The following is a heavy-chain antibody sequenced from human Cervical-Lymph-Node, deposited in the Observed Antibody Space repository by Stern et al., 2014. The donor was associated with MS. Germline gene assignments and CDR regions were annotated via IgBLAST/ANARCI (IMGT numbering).Heavy chain of an antibody. V-gene: IGHV3-66*01. CDR3: TREMAARRLDP. CDR1: GSTVNSNY. D-gene: IGHD5-24*01. J-gene: IGHJ5*02. CDR2: FYSGIST. Sequence: VQLVQSGGTLVQPGGSLRLSCAASGSTVNSNYMTWVRQAPGKGLEWVSIFYSGISTYYAESVKGRFSFSIDNSKNTLFLHMNNLRVKDTAMYYCTREMAARRLDPWRQGTLVIVSA.